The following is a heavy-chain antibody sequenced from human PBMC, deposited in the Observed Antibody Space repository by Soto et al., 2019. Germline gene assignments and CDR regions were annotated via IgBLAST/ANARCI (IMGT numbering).Heavy chain of an antibody. CDR3: ARGLELQERWFDP. D-gene: IGHD1-7*01. CDR1: GYSFTSYW. CDR2: IDPSDSYT. Sequence: PGESLKISCKGSGYSFTSYWISWVRQMPGKGLEWMGRIDPSDSYTNYSPSFQGHVTISADKSISTAYLQWSSLKALDTAMYYCARGLELQERWFDPWGQGTLVTVSS. V-gene: IGHV5-10-1*01. J-gene: IGHJ5*02.